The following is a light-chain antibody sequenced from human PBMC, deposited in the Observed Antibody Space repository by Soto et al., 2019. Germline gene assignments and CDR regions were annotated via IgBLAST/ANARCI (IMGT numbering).Light chain of an antibody. Sequence: QSALTQPASVSGSPGQSITISCTGTSSDVGSYNLVSWYQQHPGKAPKLMIYEGSKRPSGVSNRFSGSKSATSASLVITGLQAEDEADYYCQSYDTSLRGWLFGGGTKLTVL. V-gene: IGLV2-14*02. CDR3: QSYDTSLRGWL. CDR1: SSDVGSYNL. J-gene: IGLJ3*02. CDR2: EGS.